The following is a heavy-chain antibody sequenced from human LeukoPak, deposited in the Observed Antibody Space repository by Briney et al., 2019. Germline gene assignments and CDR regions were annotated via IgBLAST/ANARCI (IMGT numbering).Heavy chain of an antibody. V-gene: IGHV3-23*01. Sequence: HSGGSLRLSCAVSGFTFSSYAMSWVRQAPGKGLEWVSAISGSGGSTYYADYVKGRFTIARDNSKNTLYLQMNSLRAEDTAVYYCAKAGANWEYYFDYWGQGTLVTVSS. J-gene: IGHJ4*02. D-gene: IGHD7-27*01. CDR2: ISGSGGST. CDR3: AKAGANWEYYFDY. CDR1: GFTFSSYA.